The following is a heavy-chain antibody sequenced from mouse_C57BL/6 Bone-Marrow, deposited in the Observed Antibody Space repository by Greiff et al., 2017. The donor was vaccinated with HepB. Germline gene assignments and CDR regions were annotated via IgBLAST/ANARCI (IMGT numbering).Heavy chain of an antibody. Sequence: VQLQESAAELARPGASVKLSCKASGYTFTSYGISWVKQRTGQGLEWIGEIYPRSGNTYYNEKFKGKATLTADKSSSTAYMELRSLTSEDSAVYFCASPPIYYYGSSYFDYWGQGTTLTVSS. J-gene: IGHJ2*01. CDR1: GYTFTSYG. D-gene: IGHD1-1*01. CDR2: IYPRSGNT. V-gene: IGHV1-81*01. CDR3: ASPPIYYYGSSYFDY.